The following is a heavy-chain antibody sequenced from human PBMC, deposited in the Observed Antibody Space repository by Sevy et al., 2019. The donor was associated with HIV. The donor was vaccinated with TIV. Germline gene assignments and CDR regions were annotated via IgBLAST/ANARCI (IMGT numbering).Heavy chain of an antibody. Sequence: SETLSLTCTVSGGSISSSSYYWGWIRQPPGKGLEWIGNIYYSGSTYYNPSLKSRVTISVDTSKNQFSLKLSSVTAADTAVYYCARTYGSGSYYTNPYYYGMDVWCQGTTVTVSS. D-gene: IGHD3-10*01. CDR3: ARTYGSGSYYTNPYYYGMDV. CDR2: IYYSGST. J-gene: IGHJ6*02. CDR1: GGSISSSSYY. V-gene: IGHV4-39*01.